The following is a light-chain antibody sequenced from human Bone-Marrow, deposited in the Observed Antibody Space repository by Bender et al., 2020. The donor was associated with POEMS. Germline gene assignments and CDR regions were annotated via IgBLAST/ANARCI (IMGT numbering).Light chain of an antibody. J-gene: IGLJ1*01. Sequence: QSALTQPASVSGSPGQSITISCTGTSSDIGGYKSVSWYQQHPGKAPKLMIYDVSNRPSGVSNRFSGSKSGNTASLTISGLQAEDEADYYCCSHAGGSIYVFGSGTKVSVL. CDR2: DVS. CDR1: SSDIGGYKS. V-gene: IGLV2-14*01. CDR3: CSHAGGSIYV.